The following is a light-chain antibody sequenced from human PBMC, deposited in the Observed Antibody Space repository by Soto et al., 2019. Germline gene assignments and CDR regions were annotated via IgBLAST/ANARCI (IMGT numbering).Light chain of an antibody. J-gene: IGKJ3*01. Sequence: EIVLTQSPDTLSLSPGERATLSCRASQSVTSRNLAWYQQKPGQAPRLHIYGASSGATGIPDRFSGSGSGTDFTLTISRLEPEDFAVYYCQQYGSSPVTFGPGTKVDIK. CDR1: QSVTSRN. CDR3: QQYGSSPVT. CDR2: GAS. V-gene: IGKV3-20*01.